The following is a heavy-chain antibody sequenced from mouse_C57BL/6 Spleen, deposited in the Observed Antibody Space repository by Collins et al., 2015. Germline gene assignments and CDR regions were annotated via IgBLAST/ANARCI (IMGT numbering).Heavy chain of an antibody. CDR2: IYPGSGST. J-gene: IGHJ4*01. V-gene: IGHV1-55*01. D-gene: IGHD2-4*01. CDR1: GCTFTSYW. Sequence: QVQLQQPGAELVKPGASVKMSCKASGCTFTSYWITWVKQRPGQGLEWIGDIYPGSGSTNYNEKFKSKATLTVDTSSSTAYMQLSSLTSEDSAVYYCARGLIYYDYDVGAMDYWGQGTSVTVSS. CDR3: ARGLIYYDYDVGAMDY.